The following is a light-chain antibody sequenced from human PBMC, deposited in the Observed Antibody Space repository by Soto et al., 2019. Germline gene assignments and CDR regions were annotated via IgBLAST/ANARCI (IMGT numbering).Light chain of an antibody. V-gene: IGLV1-40*01. J-gene: IGLJ3*02. CDR1: SSNMGTGYD. CDR2: GNT. CDR3: QSYDSSLRGWV. Sequence: QAVVTQPPSVSGAPGQRVTVSCTGSSSNMGTGYDVHWYQQLPGTAPKLLIYGNTIRPSGVPDRFSASRSGTSASLAITGLQAEDEADYYCQSYDSSLRGWVFGGGTKVTVL.